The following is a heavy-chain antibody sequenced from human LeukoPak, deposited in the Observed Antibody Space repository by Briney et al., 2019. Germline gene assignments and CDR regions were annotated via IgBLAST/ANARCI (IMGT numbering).Heavy chain of an antibody. V-gene: IGHV3-23*01. Sequence: GGSLRLSCAASGFTFSSYAMSWVRQAPGKGLEWVSRLIDTDGSTYYAGSVKGRFTISRDNSKNTLYLQMNSLRAEDTAVYYCAKEPGTYYDILTGYLALYYFDYWGQGTLVTVSS. D-gene: IGHD3-9*01. CDR1: GFTFSSYA. J-gene: IGHJ4*02. CDR2: LIDTDGST. CDR3: AKEPGTYYDILTGYLALYYFDY.